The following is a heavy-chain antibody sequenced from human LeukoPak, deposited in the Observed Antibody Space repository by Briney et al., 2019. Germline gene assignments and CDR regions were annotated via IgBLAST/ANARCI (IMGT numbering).Heavy chain of an antibody. D-gene: IGHD3-10*02. V-gene: IGHV4-4*02. CDR1: GGSITNNHY. Sequence: SGTLSLTCAVSGGSITNNHYWTWVRQPPGRGLEWIADIFHSGIANYNPSLKSRVTTSMDKSKNQFSLTLSSVTAADTAVYYCAGGGEAWELLGYWGQGTLVTVSS. J-gene: IGHJ4*02. CDR3: AGGGEAWELLGY. CDR2: IFHSGIA.